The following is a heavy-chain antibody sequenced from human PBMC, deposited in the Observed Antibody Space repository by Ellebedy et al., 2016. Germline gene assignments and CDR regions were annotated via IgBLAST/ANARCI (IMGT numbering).Heavy chain of an antibody. D-gene: IGHD2-8*01. V-gene: IGHV4-59*12. Sequence: SETLSLTXTVSGGSISSYYWSWIRQPPGKGLEWIGYIYYSGSTNYNPSLKSRVTISVDTSKNQFSLKLSSVTAADTAVYYCAREGYCTNGVCYMSWFDPWGQGTLVTVSS. CDR1: GGSISSYY. J-gene: IGHJ5*02. CDR3: AREGYCTNGVCYMSWFDP. CDR2: IYYSGST.